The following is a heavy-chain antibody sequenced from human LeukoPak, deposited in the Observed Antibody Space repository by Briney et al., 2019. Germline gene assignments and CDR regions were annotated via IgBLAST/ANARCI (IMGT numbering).Heavy chain of an antibody. CDR3: ARTATHDDAFDI. CDR2: IYYSGST. CDR1: GGSISSGGYY. J-gene: IGHJ3*02. V-gene: IGHV4-31*03. Sequence: SETLSLTCTVSGGSISSGGYYWSWIRQHPGKGLEWIGYIYYSGSTYYNPSLKSRVTISVDTSKNQFSLKLSSVTAADTAVYYCARTATHDDAFDIWGQGTMVTVSS.